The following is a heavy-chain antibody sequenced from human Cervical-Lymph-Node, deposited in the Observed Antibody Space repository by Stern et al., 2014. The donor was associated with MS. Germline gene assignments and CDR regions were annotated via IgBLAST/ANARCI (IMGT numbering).Heavy chain of an antibody. CDR1: GGSISIAEYY. Sequence: QVQLQESGPGLVKPSQTLSLTCAVTGGSISIAEYYWIWIRQSPGKGLEWIGYIHNSGTTYYNPSLKSRVTISVDTSKNQFSLKLRSVTAADTAVYYCSRDADGYSLVFGYWGRGTLVTVSS. V-gene: IGHV4-30-4*01. J-gene: IGHJ4*02. CDR2: IHNSGTT. D-gene: IGHD5-24*01. CDR3: SRDADGYSLVFGY.